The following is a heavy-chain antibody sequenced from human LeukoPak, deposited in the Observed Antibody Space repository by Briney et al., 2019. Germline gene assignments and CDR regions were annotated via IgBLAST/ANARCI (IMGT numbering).Heavy chain of an antibody. CDR2: FDPEDGET. CDR1: GYTLTELS. Sequence: ASVKVSCKVSGYTLTELSMHWVRQAPGKGLEWMGGFDPEDGETIYAQKFQGRVTMTEDTSTDTAYMELSSLRSEDTAVYYCATVGGLSAEPEAFDIWGQGTMVTVSS. CDR3: ATVGGLSAEPEAFDI. V-gene: IGHV1-24*01. J-gene: IGHJ3*02. D-gene: IGHD3-16*01.